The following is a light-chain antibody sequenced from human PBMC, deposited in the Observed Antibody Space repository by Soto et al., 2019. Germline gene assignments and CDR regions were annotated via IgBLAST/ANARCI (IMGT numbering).Light chain of an antibody. CDR2: GNI. J-gene: IGLJ3*02. CDR3: QSYDSSMSAWV. V-gene: IGLV1-40*01. CDR1: SSNIGGGYD. Sequence: QSVLTQPPSMSGAPGQRVTISCTGSSSNIGGGYDVHWYQQVPGTAPKLLVYGNINRPSRVPDRFSGSKSGTSASLAITELQAEDEADYYCQSYDSSMSAWVFGGGTKLTVL.